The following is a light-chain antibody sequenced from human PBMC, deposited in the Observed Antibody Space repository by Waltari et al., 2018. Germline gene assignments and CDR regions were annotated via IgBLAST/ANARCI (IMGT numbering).Light chain of an antibody. CDR3: QQANTFPLT. J-gene: IGKJ4*01. CDR1: QGIGNW. V-gene: IGKV1-12*01. CDR2: AAS. Sequence: DIQMTQSPSSVSASVGYRVPITCRASQGIGNWLAWYQQKPGKAPELLIYAASSLQSGVPSRFSGSGSGTDFTLTISSLQPEDFATYYCQQANTFPLTFGGGTKLEIK.